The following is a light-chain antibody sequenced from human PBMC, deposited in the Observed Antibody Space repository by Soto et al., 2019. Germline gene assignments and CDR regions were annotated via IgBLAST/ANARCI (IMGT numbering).Light chain of an antibody. V-gene: IGKV1-39*01. CDR2: GAA. CDR1: QSVRFF. CDR3: QEALNEPWI. Sequence: DVRLTQSPSSLSASVGDRVTITCRASQSVRFFLSWYQQKAGRAPKLLFWGAANLLSGVPARFSGSRSGTEFTRVISGLQPDDFATYYCQEALNEPWIFGQGTKVEIK. J-gene: IGKJ1*01.